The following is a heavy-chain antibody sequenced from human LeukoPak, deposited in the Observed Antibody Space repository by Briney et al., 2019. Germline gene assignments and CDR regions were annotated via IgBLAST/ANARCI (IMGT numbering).Heavy chain of an antibody. J-gene: IGHJ3*02. CDR1: GGSISSSSYY. CDR3: ARFRYYDILTAPPAVAFDI. Sequence: PSETLSLTCTVSGGSISSSSYYWGWIRQPPGKGLEWIGSIYYSGSTYYNPSLKSRVTISVDTSKNQFSLKLSSVTAADTAVYYCARFRYYDILTAPPAVAFDIWGQGTMVTVSS. V-gene: IGHV4-39*01. CDR2: IYYSGST. D-gene: IGHD3-9*01.